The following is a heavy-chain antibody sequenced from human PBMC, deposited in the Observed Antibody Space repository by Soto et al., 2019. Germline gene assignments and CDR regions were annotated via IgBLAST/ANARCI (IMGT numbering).Heavy chain of an antibody. J-gene: IGHJ5*02. D-gene: IGHD4-17*01. V-gene: IGHV1-2*04. CDR3: ARDGGGDYVLGWFDP. CDR2: INPNSAGT. Sequence: XSVKVSCNATGYTFTGYYMHLVRHAPGQGLEWMGWINPNSAGTNYAQKFQGWVTITRDTSISTAYMELSRLRSDDTAVYYCARDGGGDYVLGWFDPWGQGTLVTVSS. CDR1: GYTFTGYY.